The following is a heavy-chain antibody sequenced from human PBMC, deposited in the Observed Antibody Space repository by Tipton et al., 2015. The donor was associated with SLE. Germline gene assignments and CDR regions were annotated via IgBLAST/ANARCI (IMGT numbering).Heavy chain of an antibody. V-gene: IGHV4-59*08. CDR3: ATGENWGSSKRGYFDY. J-gene: IGHJ4*02. D-gene: IGHD7-27*01. Sequence: GLVKPSETLSLTCTVSGGPISGYYWSWLRQPPGKGLEWIGYIHYSGSTTYNPSLKSRDTISIDTSKNQFSLKLNSVTAADTAVYYCATGENWGSSKRGYFDYWGQGNLVTVSS. CDR1: GGPISGYY. CDR2: IHYSGST.